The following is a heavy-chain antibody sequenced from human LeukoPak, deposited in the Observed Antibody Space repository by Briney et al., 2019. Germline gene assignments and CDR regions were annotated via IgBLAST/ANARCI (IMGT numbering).Heavy chain of an antibody. CDR1: GGSISSSSYY. D-gene: IGHD7-27*01. V-gene: IGHV4-39*01. Sequence: SETLSLTCTVSGGSISSSSYYWGWIRQPPGKGLEWIGSIYYSGSTYYNPSLKSRVTISVDTSKNQFSLKLSSVTAADTAVYYCARRTGARASLYYYYGMDVWGQGTTVTVPS. J-gene: IGHJ6*02. CDR2: IYYSGST. CDR3: ARRTGARASLYYYYGMDV.